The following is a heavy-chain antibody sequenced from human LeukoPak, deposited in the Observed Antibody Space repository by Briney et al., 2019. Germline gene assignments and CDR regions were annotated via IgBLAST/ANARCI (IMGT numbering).Heavy chain of an antibody. Sequence: PSETLSLTCTVSGGSISSSSYYWGWIRQPPGKGLEWIGSIYYSGSTYYNPSLKSRVTISVDTSKNQFSLKLSSVTAADTAVYYCASSPWGSQHYFDYWGQGTLVTVSS. CDR2: IYYSGST. CDR3: ASSPWGSQHYFDY. J-gene: IGHJ4*02. CDR1: GGSISSSSYY. V-gene: IGHV4-39*07. D-gene: IGHD7-27*01.